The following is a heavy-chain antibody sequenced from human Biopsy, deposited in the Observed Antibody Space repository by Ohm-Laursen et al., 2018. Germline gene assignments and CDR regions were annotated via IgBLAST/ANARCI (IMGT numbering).Heavy chain of an antibody. Sequence: ASVKVSCKASGYTFTGYSCHWVRQAPGQRLEWVGWIDPSSGRANYAQKFQGRITMTTDTSIITAYLEVSSLTSGDAAVYFCARASAYGVFDIWGQGTTVTVSS. V-gene: IGHV1-2*02. CDR1: GYTFTGYS. CDR3: ARASAYGVFDI. CDR2: IDPSSGRA. J-gene: IGHJ3*02. D-gene: IGHD4/OR15-4a*01.